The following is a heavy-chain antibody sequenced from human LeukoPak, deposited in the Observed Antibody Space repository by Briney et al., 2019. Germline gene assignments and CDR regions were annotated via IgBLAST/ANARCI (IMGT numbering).Heavy chain of an antibody. V-gene: IGHV3-21*01. CDR1: GFTFSSYS. Sequence: RPGGSLRLSCAASGFTFSSYSMNWVRQAPGKGLEWVSSISSSSSYIYYADSVKGRFTISRDNAKNSLYLQMNSLRAEDTAVYYCARGCGGDCYSGHDYWGQGTLVTVSS. CDR2: ISSSSSYI. CDR3: ARGCGGDCYSGHDY. J-gene: IGHJ4*02. D-gene: IGHD2-21*02.